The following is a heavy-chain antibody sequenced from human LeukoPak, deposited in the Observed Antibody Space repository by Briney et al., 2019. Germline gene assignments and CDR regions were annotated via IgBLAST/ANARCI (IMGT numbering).Heavy chain of an antibody. CDR3: TRRWAGGQTLDV. J-gene: IGHJ3*01. D-gene: IGHD1-14*01. CDR1: GYILTNYW. Sequence: GESLKISCKGSGYILTNYWIAWVRQMPGKGLECVGILSPGDSGATYSPSFQGQVSISADKSIGTAYLQIPSLKASDTAIYYCTRRWAGGQTLDVWGPGTMVTVSS. V-gene: IGHV5-51*01. CDR2: LSPGDSGA.